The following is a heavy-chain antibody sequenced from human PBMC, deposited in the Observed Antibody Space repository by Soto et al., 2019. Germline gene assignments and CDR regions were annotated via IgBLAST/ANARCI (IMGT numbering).Heavy chain of an antibody. D-gene: IGHD6-13*01. J-gene: IGHJ4*02. V-gene: IGHV4-61*08. CDR3: ARYRREAVAGYTLDN. CDR2: IYYSGST. Sequence: SETLSLTCTVSGASISSSDYYWSWIRQPPGKGLEWIGYIYYSGSTNYNPSLKSRVTISVDTSKNQFSLKLSSVTAADTAVYYCARYRREAVAGYTLDNWGQGILVTVSS. CDR1: GASISSSDYY.